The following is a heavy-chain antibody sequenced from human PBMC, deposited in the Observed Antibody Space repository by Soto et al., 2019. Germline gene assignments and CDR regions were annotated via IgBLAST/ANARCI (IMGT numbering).Heavy chain of an antibody. CDR3: ARRSSMWSGGSCYYWCDP. CDR1: GSSMSSFD. V-gene: IGHV4-59*01. CDR2: IYYSGST. J-gene: IGHJ5*02. D-gene: IGHD2-15*01. Sequence: TLTGSWTVSGSSMSSFDGGWIRKTQGKGLEWIGYIYYSGSTNYNPSLKSRVTISVDTSKNQFSLKLSSVTAADTAVYYCARRSSMWSGGSCYYWCDPWGQGTLVTVSS.